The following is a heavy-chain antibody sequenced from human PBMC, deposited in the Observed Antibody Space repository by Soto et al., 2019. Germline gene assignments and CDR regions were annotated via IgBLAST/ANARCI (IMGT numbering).Heavy chain of an antibody. CDR3: AKGYNWNPRSSGADY. CDR1: GFTFSSYG. J-gene: IGHJ4*02. D-gene: IGHD1-20*01. CDR2: ISYDGSNK. Sequence: GGSLRLSCAASGFTFSSYGMHWVRQAPGKGLEWVAVISYDGSNKYYADSVKGRFTISRDNSKNTLYLQMNSLRAEDTAVYYCAKGYNWNPRSSGADYWGQGTLVTVSS. V-gene: IGHV3-30*18.